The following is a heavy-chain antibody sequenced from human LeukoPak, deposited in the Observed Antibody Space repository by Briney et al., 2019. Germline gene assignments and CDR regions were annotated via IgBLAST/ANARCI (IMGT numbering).Heavy chain of an antibody. Sequence: PSETLSLTCTVSGGSISSYYWSWIRQPPGKGLEWIGYIYYSGSTNYNPSLKSRVTISVDTSKNQFSLKLSSVAAADTAVYYCARDLDSIFDYWGQGTLVTVSS. V-gene: IGHV4-59*01. D-gene: IGHD3-22*01. CDR2: IYYSGST. CDR3: ARDLDSIFDY. J-gene: IGHJ4*02. CDR1: GGSISSYY.